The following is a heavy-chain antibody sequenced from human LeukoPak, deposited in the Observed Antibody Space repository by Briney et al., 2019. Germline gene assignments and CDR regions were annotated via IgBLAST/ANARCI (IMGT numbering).Heavy chain of an antibody. CDR3: AREGGLWFGELCCSENWFDP. V-gene: IGHV1-18*01. CDR1: GYTFTSYG. J-gene: IGHJ5*02. Sequence: AASVKVSCKASGYTFTSYGISWVRQAPGQGLEWMGWISAYNGNTNYAQKLQGRVTMTTDTSTSTAYMELRSLRSDDTAVYYCAREGGLWFGELCCSENWFDPWGQGTLVTVSS. D-gene: IGHD3-10*01. CDR2: ISAYNGNT.